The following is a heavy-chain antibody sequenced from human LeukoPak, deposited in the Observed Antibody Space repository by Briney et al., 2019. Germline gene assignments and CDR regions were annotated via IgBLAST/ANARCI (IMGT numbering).Heavy chain of an antibody. CDR3: AKDQRITIFGVVIMGGDNWFDP. CDR1: GFTFSSYA. CDR2: ISGSGGST. J-gene: IGHJ5*02. Sequence: GGSLRLSCATSGFTFSSYAMSWVRQAPGKGLEWVSAISGSGGSTYYADSVKGRFTISRDNSKNTLYLQMNSLRAEDTAVYYCAKDQRITIFGVVIMGGDNWFDPWGQGTLVTVSS. D-gene: IGHD3-3*01. V-gene: IGHV3-23*01.